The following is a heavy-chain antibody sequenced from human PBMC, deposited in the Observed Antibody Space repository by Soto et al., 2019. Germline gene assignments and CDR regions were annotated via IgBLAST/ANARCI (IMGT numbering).Heavy chain of an antibody. CDR2: ISSSSSYI. J-gene: IGHJ6*02. CDR3: ARVELEPNYYYYGMDV. D-gene: IGHD1-1*01. Sequence: GGSLRLSCAASGFTFSSYSMNWVRPAPGKGLEWVSSISSSSSYIYYADSVKGRFTISRDNAKNSLYLQMNSLRAEDTAVYYCARVELEPNYYYYGMDVWGQGTTVTVSS. V-gene: IGHV3-21*01. CDR1: GFTFSSYS.